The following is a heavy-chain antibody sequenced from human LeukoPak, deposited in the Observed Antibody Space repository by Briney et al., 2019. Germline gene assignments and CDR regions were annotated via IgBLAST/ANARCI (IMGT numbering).Heavy chain of an antibody. V-gene: IGHV4-38-2*02. CDR1: GYSISSGYY. Sequence: SETLSLTCTVSGYSISSGYYWGWLRQPPGKGLEWIGSIYHSGSTYYNPSLKSRVTISVDTSKNQFSLKLSSVTAADTAVYYRARVWVAAATFDYWGQGTLVTVSS. CDR3: ARVWVAAATFDY. D-gene: IGHD6-13*01. J-gene: IGHJ4*02. CDR2: IYHSGST.